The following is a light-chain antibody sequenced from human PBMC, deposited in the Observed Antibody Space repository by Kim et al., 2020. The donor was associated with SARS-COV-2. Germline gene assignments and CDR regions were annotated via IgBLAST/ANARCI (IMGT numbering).Light chain of an antibody. Sequence: PGERATLACRASQSVSGTSLAWYQQKPGQAPRLLIYGASSRATGIPDRFSGSGSGTDFTLTINRLEPEDFAGYCCQQYDSSSRWTFGQGTKVDIK. CDR1: QSVSGTS. J-gene: IGKJ1*01. CDR2: GAS. V-gene: IGKV3-20*01. CDR3: QQYDSSSRWT.